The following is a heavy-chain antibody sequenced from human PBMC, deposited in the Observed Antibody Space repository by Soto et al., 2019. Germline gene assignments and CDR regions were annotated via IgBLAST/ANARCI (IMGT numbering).Heavy chain of an antibody. CDR3: AATTVQYGSDAFDI. V-gene: IGHV1-58*01. D-gene: IGHD2-2*01. Sequence: SVKVSCKASGFTFTSSAVQWVRQARGQRLEWIGWIVVGSGNTNYAQKFQERVTITRDMSTSTAYMELSSLRSEETAVYYCAATTVQYGSDAFDILGQGTMVAVSS. J-gene: IGHJ3*02. CDR1: GFTFTSSA. CDR2: IVVGSGNT.